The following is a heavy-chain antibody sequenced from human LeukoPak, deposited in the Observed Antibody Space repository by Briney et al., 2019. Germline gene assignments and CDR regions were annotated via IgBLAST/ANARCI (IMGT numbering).Heavy chain of an antibody. CDR3: ARRSRLYKHETTGYHDS. Sequence: PSETLSLTCNVYGYYITTTNYYWAWIRQPPGKGLEWIASVFYSGTTYYNPSLKSRVVISMDTSRKQISLRLSSVTATDQAIYYCARRSRLYKHETTGYHDSWGQGTLVTVSS. D-gene: IGHD3-9*01. CDR1: GYYITTTNYY. J-gene: IGHJ4*02. CDR2: VFYSGTT. V-gene: IGHV4-39*01.